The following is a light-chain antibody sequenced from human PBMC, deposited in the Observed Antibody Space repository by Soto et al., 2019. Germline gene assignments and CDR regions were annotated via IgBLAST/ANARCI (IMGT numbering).Light chain of an antibody. J-gene: IGKJ3*01. V-gene: IGKV3-11*01. CDR1: QSIGND. Sequence: EVVLTQSPATLSLSPGEGATLSCRASQSIGNDLAWYQQKPGQAPRLLIYATSNRATGIPARFSGSGSGTDFTLTSSSLEPEDFAVYYCQQRSSWPFTFGPGTKVDIK. CDR2: ATS. CDR3: QQRSSWPFT.